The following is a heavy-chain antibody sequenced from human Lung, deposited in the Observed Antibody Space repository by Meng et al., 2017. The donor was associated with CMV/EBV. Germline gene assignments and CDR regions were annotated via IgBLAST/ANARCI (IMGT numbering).Heavy chain of an antibody. V-gene: IGHV1-8*01. Sequence: ASVKVSXKASGYTFTSYDINWVRQAPGQGLEWMGWMNANSGTTGYDQKFEGRVTMTRDTSISSAFMELSSLTSEDTAVYYCARGMNDDFWSGAFDVWGQGXMVXVSS. CDR2: MNANSGTT. D-gene: IGHD3-3*01. CDR1: GYTFTSYD. J-gene: IGHJ3*01. CDR3: ARGMNDDFWSGAFDV.